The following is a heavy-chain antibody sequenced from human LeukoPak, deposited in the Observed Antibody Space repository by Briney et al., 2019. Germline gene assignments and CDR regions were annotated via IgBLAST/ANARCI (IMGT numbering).Heavy chain of an antibody. D-gene: IGHD1-26*01. Sequence: GGSLRLSCAASGFTFSSYAMHWVRQAPGKGLEWVAVISYDGSNKYYADSVKGRFTISRDNSKNTLYLQMNSLRAEDTAVYYCARERREEWEPLYYYYYYMDVWGKGTTVTVSS. CDR2: ISYDGSNK. CDR3: ARERREEWEPLYYYYYYMDV. V-gene: IGHV3-30*04. CDR1: GFTFSSYA. J-gene: IGHJ6*03.